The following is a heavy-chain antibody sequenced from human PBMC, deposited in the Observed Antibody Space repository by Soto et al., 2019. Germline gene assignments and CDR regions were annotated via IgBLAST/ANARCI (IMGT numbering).Heavy chain of an antibody. V-gene: IGHV4-59*01. D-gene: IGHD3-10*01. Sequence: SETLSLTCTVSGGSISSYYWSWIRQPPGKGLEWIGYIYYSGSTNYNPSLKSRVTISVDTSKNQFSLKLSSVTAADTAVYYCARGYYGSGGDAFDIWGQGTTVTVS. CDR1: GGSISSYY. CDR2: IYYSGST. CDR3: ARGYYGSGGDAFDI. J-gene: IGHJ3*02.